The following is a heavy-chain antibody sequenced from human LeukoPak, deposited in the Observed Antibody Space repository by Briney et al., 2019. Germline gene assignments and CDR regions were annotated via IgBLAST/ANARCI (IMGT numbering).Heavy chain of an antibody. J-gene: IGHJ3*02. CDR1: GFTFSNYG. Sequence: GGSLRLSCAASGFTFSNYGMSWVRQAPGKGLEWVSVISGRGGNTYYADSVKGRFTMSRDNSKNTVYLQMNSLRAEDTALYYCAKGYYYDSSDSYYNDVLDIWGQGTMVTVSS. V-gene: IGHV3-23*01. D-gene: IGHD3-22*01. CDR3: AKGYYYDSSDSYYNDVLDI. CDR2: ISGRGGNT.